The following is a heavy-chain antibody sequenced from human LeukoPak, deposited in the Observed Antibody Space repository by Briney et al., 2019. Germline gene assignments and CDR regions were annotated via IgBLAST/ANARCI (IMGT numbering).Heavy chain of an antibody. CDR2: IWYDGSDK. D-gene: IGHD2-2*01. V-gene: IGHV3-33*01. CDR1: GFTFSSYG. Sequence: GGSLRLSCAASGFTFSSYGMHWVRQAPGKGLEWVAVIWYDGSDKYYADSVKGRFTISRDNSNNTLHLQMNSLRAEDTAVYYCGRAMEVYQLLPDYWGQGTLVTVSS. J-gene: IGHJ4*02. CDR3: GRAMEVYQLLPDY.